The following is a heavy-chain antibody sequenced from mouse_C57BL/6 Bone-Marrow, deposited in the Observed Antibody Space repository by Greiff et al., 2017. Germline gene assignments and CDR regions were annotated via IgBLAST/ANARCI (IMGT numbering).Heavy chain of an antibody. CDR3: AREGIYYYGSSYDFDY. CDR1: GYTFTDYY. D-gene: IGHD1-1*01. J-gene: IGHJ2*01. CDR2: IYPGSGNT. Sequence: VQLQESGAELVRPGASVKLSCKASGYTFTDYYINWVKQRPGQGLEWIARIYPGSGNTYYNEKFKGKATLTAEKSFSTAYMQLSSLTSEDSAVYFCAREGIYYYGSSYDFDYWGQGTTLTVSS. V-gene: IGHV1-76*01.